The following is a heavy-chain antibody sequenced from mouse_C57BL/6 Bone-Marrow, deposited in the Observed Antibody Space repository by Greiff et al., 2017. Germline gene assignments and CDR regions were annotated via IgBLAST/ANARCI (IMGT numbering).Heavy chain of an antibody. Sequence: EVQLVESGGGLVKPGGSLKLSCAASGFTFSDYGMHWVRQAPEKGLEWVAYISSGSSTIYYADTVKGRFTISRDNAKNTLFLQMTSLRSEDTAMYYCANLYDGYYNYAMDYWGQGTSVTVSS. D-gene: IGHD2-3*01. V-gene: IGHV5-17*01. CDR3: ANLYDGYYNYAMDY. J-gene: IGHJ4*01. CDR2: ISSGSSTI. CDR1: GFTFSDYG.